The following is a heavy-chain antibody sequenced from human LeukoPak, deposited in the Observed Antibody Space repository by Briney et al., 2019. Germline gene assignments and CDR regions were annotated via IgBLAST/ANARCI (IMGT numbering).Heavy chain of an antibody. Sequence: SVKVSCKASGGTFSSYAISWVRQAPGQGLEWMGGIIPIFGTANYAQKFQGRVTITTDESRSTAYMELSSLRSEDTAVYYCARGSLNYDILTGPTHFDYWGQGTLVTVSS. D-gene: IGHD3-9*01. CDR1: GGTFSSYA. J-gene: IGHJ4*02. CDR2: IIPIFGTA. CDR3: ARGSLNYDILTGPTHFDY. V-gene: IGHV1-69*05.